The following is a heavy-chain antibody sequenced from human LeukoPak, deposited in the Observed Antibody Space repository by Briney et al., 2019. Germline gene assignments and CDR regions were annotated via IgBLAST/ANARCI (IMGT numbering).Heavy chain of an antibody. D-gene: IGHD1-26*01. Sequence: PSETLSLTCTVSGGSISSYYWSWIRQPPGKGLEWIGYIYYSGSTNHNPSLKSRVTISVDTSKNQFSLKLSSVTAADTAVYYCARSAYSGSYHFDYWGQGTLVTVSS. CDR2: IYYSGST. V-gene: IGHV4-59*01. CDR1: GGSISSYY. CDR3: ARSAYSGSYHFDY. J-gene: IGHJ4*02.